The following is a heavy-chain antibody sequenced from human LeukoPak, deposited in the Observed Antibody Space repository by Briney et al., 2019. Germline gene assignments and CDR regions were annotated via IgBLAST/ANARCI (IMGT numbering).Heavy chain of an antibody. CDR3: ARDPTFGGVIVTSDDAFDI. J-gene: IGHJ3*02. D-gene: IGHD3-16*02. V-gene: IGHV3-7*01. CDR2: IKPDGTKK. CDR1: GFTFSNYW. Sequence: GGSLRLSCVGSGFTFSNYWMTWVRQAPGKGLEWVANIKPDGTKKTYVDSVKGRFTISRDNAKNSLYLQMNSLRAEDTAVYYCARDPTFGGVIVTSDDAFDIWGQGTMVTVSS.